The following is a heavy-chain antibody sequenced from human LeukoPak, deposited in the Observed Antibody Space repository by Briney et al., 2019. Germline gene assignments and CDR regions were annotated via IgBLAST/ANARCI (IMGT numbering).Heavy chain of an antibody. CDR2: MNPNSGNT. CDR1: GYTFTSYD. V-gene: IGHV1-8*01. J-gene: IGHJ3*02. D-gene: IGHD3-10*01. Sequence: GASVKVSCKASGYTFTSYDINWVRQATGQGLEWMGWMNPNSGNTGYAQKFQGRVTMTRNTSISTAYMELSSLRSEDTAVYYCARGGTAWFGELFAFDIWGQGTMVTVSS. CDR3: ARGGTAWFGELFAFDI.